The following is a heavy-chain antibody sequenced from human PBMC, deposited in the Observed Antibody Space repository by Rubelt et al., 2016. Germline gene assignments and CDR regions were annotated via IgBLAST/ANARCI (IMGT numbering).Heavy chain of an antibody. CDR2: VRFDGTRT. Sequence: QAPGKGLEWVAVVRFDGTRTYYADSVRGRFTMSRDNSRSTLYLQMNSLRAEDTAVYYCAKSDCTNGVCLGKLHYYYGMDVWGQGTTVTVSS. V-gene: IGHV3-30*02. J-gene: IGHJ6*02. D-gene: IGHD2-8*01. CDR3: AKSDCTNGVCLGKLHYYYGMDV.